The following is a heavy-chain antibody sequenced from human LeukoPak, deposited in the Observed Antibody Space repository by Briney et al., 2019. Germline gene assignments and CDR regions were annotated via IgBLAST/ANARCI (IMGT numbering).Heavy chain of an antibody. J-gene: IGHJ4*02. Sequence: SETLSLTCTVSGGSISSYYWSWIRQPPGKGLEWIGYIYYSGSTNYNPSLKSRVTISVDTSKNQFSLKLSSVTAADTAVYYCARHTTPYESSGYSFDDWGQGTLVTVSS. CDR1: GGSISSYY. D-gene: IGHD3-22*01. CDR3: ARHTTPYESSGYSFDD. CDR2: IYYSGST. V-gene: IGHV4-59*08.